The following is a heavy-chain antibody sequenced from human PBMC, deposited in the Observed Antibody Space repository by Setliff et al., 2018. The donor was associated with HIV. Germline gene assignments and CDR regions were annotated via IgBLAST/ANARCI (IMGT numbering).Heavy chain of an antibody. J-gene: IGHJ4*02. CDR2: IYHSGST. CDR1: GYSFSNGYY. Sequence: PSETLSLTCAVFGYSFSNGYYWGWIRQPPGKGPEWIGSIYHSGSTYYNPSLKSRVSISVDTSKNQFSLELRSVTAADTAVCYCAGRIATAAYYFDYWGRGTLVTVSS. CDR3: AGRIATAAYYFDY. D-gene: IGHD6-13*01. V-gene: IGHV4-38-2*01.